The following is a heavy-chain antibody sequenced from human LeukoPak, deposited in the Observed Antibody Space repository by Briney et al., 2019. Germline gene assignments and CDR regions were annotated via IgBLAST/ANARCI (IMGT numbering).Heavy chain of an antibody. J-gene: IGHJ4*02. CDR1: GGSISIGSYY. D-gene: IGHD5-24*01. CDR3: ASVGRRDGYKTSYYFDY. CDR2: IYTSGST. Sequence: SETLSLTCTVSGGSISIGSYYWSWIRQPAGKGLEWIARIYTSGSTNYNPSLKSRVTISVDTSKNQFSLKLSSVTAADTAVYYCASVGRRDGYKTSYYFDYWGQGTLVTVSS. V-gene: IGHV4-61*02.